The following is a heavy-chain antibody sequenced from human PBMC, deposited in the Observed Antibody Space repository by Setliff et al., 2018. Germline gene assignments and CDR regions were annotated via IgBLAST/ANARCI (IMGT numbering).Heavy chain of an antibody. CDR2: ISHGVST. D-gene: IGHD2-2*01. J-gene: IGHJ4*02. CDR3: ARTHCTTTSCFYFHY. CDR1: GASVSSFDYY. V-gene: IGHV4-30-4*01. Sequence: SETLSLTCTVSGASVSSFDYYWSWIRQPPGKGLEYIGHISHGVSTSYSPSLKSRLSISADTSKNQFSLKLTSVTAADTAVYYCARTHCTTTSCFYFHYWGQGTVVTVS.